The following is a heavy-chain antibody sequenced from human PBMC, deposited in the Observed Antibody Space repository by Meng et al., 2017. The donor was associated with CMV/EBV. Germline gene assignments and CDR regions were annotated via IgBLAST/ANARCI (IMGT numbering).Heavy chain of an antibody. J-gene: IGHJ4*02. D-gene: IGHD6-13*01. Sequence: YCAASGFTFSSYAMHWGRQAPGKGLEYVSAISSNGGSTYYADSVKGRFTISRDKSKNQFSLKLSSVTAADTAVYYCARAGRQQQLVYWGQGTLVTVSS. CDR3: ARAGRQQQLVY. CDR2: ISSNGGST. V-gene: IGHV3-64*02. CDR1: GFTFSSYA.